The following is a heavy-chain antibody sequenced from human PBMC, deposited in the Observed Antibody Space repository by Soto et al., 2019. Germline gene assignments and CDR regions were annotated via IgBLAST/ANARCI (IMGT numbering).Heavy chain of an antibody. V-gene: IGHV3-15*01. CDR1: GLSFSNAW. J-gene: IGHJ4*02. CDR3: TTAHPRGPDY. Sequence: EVQLVDSGGGLVKPGASLRLSCAASGLSFSNAWMNWVRQAPGKGLEWVGQIRSKTDGGTIFYPAPVKDRFIISRDDSRNTLYLQMNSLKTEDTAVYYCTTAHPRGPDYWGQGTLVTVST. D-gene: IGHD5-12*01. CDR2: IRSKTDGGTI.